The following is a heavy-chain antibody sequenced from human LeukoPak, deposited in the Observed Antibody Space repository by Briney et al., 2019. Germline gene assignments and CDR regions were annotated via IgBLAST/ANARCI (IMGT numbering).Heavy chain of an antibody. D-gene: IGHD3-16*01. V-gene: IGHV3-30*04. Sequence: GGSLRLSCAAPGFTFSRFAMHWVRQAPGKGLEWVAVISYDGSNKYYADSVKGRFTISRDNSKNTLYLQMNSLRAEDTAVYYCAQRGGLDYWGQGTLVTVSS. CDR2: ISYDGSNK. CDR3: AQRGGLDY. J-gene: IGHJ4*02. CDR1: GFTFSRFA.